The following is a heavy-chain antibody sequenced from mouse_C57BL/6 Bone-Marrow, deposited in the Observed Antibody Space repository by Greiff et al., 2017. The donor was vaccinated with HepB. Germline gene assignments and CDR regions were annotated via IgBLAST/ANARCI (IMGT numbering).Heavy chain of an antibody. CDR3: ARLYYYGSSYAY. D-gene: IGHD1-1*01. CDR1: GYTFTSYW. J-gene: IGHJ3*01. V-gene: IGHV1-64*01. CDR2: IHPNSGST. Sequence: QVQLKQPGAELVKPGASVKLSCKASGYTFTSYWMHWVKQRPGQGLEWIGMIHPNSGSTNYNEKFKSKATLTVDKSSSTAYMQLSSLTSEDSAVYYCARLYYYGSSYAYWGQGTLVTVSA.